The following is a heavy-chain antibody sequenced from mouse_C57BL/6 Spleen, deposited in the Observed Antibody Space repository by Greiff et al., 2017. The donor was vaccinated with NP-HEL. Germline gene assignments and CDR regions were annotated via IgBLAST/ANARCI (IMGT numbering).Heavy chain of an antibody. Sequence: VQLQQPGAELVMPGASVKLSCKASGYTFTSYWMHWVKQRPGQGLEWIGEIDPSDSYTNYNQKFKGKSTLTVDKSSSTAYMQLSSLTSEDSAVYYCARSYYGSSYRNFDVWGTGTTVTVSS. V-gene: IGHV1-69*01. CDR2: IDPSDSYT. J-gene: IGHJ1*03. CDR1: GYTFTSYW. CDR3: ARSYYGSSYRNFDV. D-gene: IGHD1-1*01.